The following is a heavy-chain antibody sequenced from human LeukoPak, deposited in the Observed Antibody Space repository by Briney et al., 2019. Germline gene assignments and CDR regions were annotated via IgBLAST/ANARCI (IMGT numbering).Heavy chain of an antibody. J-gene: IGHJ4*02. V-gene: IGHV1-18*01. D-gene: IGHD3-9*01. CDR1: GYIFTNSA. CDR3: ARTGRAHYFDY. CDR2: ISAYNANT. Sequence: ASVKVSCKASGYIFTNSAISWVRQAPGQGLEWMGWISAYNANTNYAQKLQGRVTMTTDTSTSTAYMELRSLRSDDTALYYCARTGRAHYFDYWGQGTLVTVSS.